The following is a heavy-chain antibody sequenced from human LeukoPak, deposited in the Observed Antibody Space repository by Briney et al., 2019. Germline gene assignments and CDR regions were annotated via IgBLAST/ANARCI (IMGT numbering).Heavy chain of an antibody. D-gene: IGHD3-22*01. Sequence: RGSLRLSCAASGFTFSTYAVNWVRQAPGKGLEWVSTISGSGDSTYYADSVKGRFTISRDNSKDTLYLQMSSVRVDDTAVYYCARDRGRYYDSRGFYWGYYFDSWGQGILVTVST. CDR3: ARDRGRYYDSRGFYWGYYFDS. V-gene: IGHV3-23*01. CDR1: GFTFSTYA. CDR2: ISGSGDST. J-gene: IGHJ4*02.